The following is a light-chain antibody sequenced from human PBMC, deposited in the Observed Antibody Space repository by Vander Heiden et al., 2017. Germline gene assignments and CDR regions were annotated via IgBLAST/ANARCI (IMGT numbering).Light chain of an antibody. CDR1: QNITNY. CDR3: QQTDCSPRT. J-gene: IGKJ1*01. Sequence: DIQMTQSPSSLSASIGDRVTTPCRASQNITNYLHWYQQKPGKAPKLLIYASSILQTGVPSRFSGSGSGTDFSLTISMLEPEDFATYHCQQTDCSPRTFGQGTKVVIK. CDR2: ASS. V-gene: IGKV1-39*01.